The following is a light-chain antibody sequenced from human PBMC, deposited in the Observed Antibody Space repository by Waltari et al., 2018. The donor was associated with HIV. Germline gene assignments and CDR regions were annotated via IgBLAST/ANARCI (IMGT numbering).Light chain of an antibody. CDR2: ETS. CDR3: QQYNDWPT. CDR1: ARVGSN. Sequence: EIVMTQSPAALSLSPGETATLSCRTSARVGSNLAWYQHKAGQAPRLRIYETSSRATGIPARFSGWGSGTDFTLTIDTLQSDDFAIYYCQQYNDWPTFGQGTRVELK. V-gene: IGKV3-15*01. J-gene: IGKJ1*01.